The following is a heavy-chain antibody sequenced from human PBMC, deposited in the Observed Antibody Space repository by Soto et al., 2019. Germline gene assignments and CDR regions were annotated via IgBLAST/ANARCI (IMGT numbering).Heavy chain of an antibody. J-gene: IGHJ4*02. CDR2: IYPGDSDT. D-gene: IGHD3-3*01. CDR3: AIGGYDFWSGYPPQSFDY. Sequence: GESLKISCKGSGYSFTSYWIGWVRQMPGKGLEWMGIIYPGDSDTRYSPSFQGQVTISADKSISTAYLQWSSLKASDTAMYYCAIGGYDFWSGYPPQSFDYWGQGTLVTVSS. CDR1: GYSFTSYW. V-gene: IGHV5-51*01.